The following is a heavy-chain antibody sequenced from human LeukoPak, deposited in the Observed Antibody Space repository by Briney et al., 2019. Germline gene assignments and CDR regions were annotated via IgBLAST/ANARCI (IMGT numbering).Heavy chain of an antibody. D-gene: IGHD3-22*01. V-gene: IGHV3-48*02. CDR1: ECSTSSNN. Sequence: GVLLLSSAAAECSTSSNNMNCGGRAAGGGVEWVSSISSGSSTVYYASSVKRRFTISRNNPKTSLYLQTNSLRDQDTAVYYCARAPSGGYYPHYHYCGMDVWGQGTTVTVS. CDR3: ARAPSGGYYPHYHYCGMDV. CDR2: ISSGSSTV. J-gene: IGHJ6*02.